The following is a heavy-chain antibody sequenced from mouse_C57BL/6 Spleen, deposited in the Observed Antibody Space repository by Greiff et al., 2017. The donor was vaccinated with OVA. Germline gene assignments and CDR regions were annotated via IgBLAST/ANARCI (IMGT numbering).Heavy chain of an antibody. CDR2: IYPGDGDT. J-gene: IGHJ2*01. Sequence: VQLQQSGAELVKPGASVKISCKASGYAFSSYWMNWVKQRPGKGLEWIGQIYPGDGDTNYNGKFKGKATLTADKSSSTAYMQLSSLTSEDSAVYFCARDGYYVFFDYWGQGTTLTVSS. V-gene: IGHV1-80*01. CDR3: ARDGYYVFFDY. D-gene: IGHD2-3*01. CDR1: GYAFSSYW.